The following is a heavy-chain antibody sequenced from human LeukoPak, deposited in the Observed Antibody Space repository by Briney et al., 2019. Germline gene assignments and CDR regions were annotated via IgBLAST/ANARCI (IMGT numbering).Heavy chain of an antibody. CDR3: AGRHSMVRRARGFDY. V-gene: IGHV4-34*01. CDR1: GGSFSGYY. Sequence: SETLSLTCAVYGGSFSGYYWSWIRQPPGKGLEWIGEINHSGSTNYNPSLKSRVTISVDTSKNQFSLKLSSVTAADTAVYYCAGRHSMVRRARGFDYWGQGTLVTVSS. J-gene: IGHJ4*02. D-gene: IGHD3-10*01. CDR2: INHSGST.